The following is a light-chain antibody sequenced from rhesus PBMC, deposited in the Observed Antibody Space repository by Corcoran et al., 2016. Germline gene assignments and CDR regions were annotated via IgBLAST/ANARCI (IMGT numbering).Light chain of an antibody. CDR1: ENVNNY. V-gene: IGKV1-74*01. Sequence: DIQMTQSPSSLSASVGDRVTITCRASENVNNYLNWYQQQPGKAPKLLIYKASTLQSGVPSRFSGSGSGTDYTFTISSLQPEDVATYYCQHGYGTPYSFGQGTKVEIK. CDR2: KAS. J-gene: IGKJ2*01. CDR3: QHGYGTPYS.